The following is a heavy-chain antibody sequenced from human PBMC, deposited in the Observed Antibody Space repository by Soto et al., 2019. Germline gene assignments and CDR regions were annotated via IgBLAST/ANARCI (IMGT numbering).Heavy chain of an antibody. D-gene: IGHD6-6*01. Sequence: VASVKVSCKASGYTLTSDYMHWVRHAPGQGLEWMGVINPSGGSTTYAQKFQGRVTMTRNTSISTAYMELSSLRSEDTAVYYCARAPDSSSSYYYYYYYMDVWGKGTTVTVSS. J-gene: IGHJ6*03. CDR1: GYTLTSDY. CDR2: INPSGGST. V-gene: IGHV1-46*01. CDR3: ARAPDSSSSYYYYYYYMDV.